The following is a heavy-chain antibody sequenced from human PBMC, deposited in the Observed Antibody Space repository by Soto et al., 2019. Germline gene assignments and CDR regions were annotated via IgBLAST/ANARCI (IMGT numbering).Heavy chain of an antibody. CDR3: AKADGEQWLIPHLDN. D-gene: IGHD6-19*01. V-gene: IGHV3-23*01. CDR2: ISCCGGST. J-gene: IGHJ4*02. Sequence: EVQLLESGGGVVQPGGSLRLSCVASGFNFKKFAMAWVRQAPGEGLEWVAGISCCGGSTSYADSVKGRFSTARDVSKNTLSLQMNSLRVEDTAQYYCAKADGEQWLIPHLDNWGQGTLVNVS. CDR1: GFNFKKFA.